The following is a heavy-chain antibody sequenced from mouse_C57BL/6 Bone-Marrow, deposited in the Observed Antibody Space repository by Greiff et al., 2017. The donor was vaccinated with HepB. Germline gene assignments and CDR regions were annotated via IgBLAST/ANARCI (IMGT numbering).Heavy chain of an antibody. CDR1: GFSFNTYA. CDR3: VRLFPDAMDY. CDR2: IRSKSNNYAT. V-gene: IGHV10-1*01. Sequence: DVMLVESGGGLVQPKGSLKLSCAASGFSFNTYAMNWVRQAPGKGLEWVARIRSKSNNYATYYADSVKDRFTISRDDSESMLYLQMNNLKTEDTAMYYCVRLFPDAMDYWGQGTSVTVSS. J-gene: IGHJ4*01.